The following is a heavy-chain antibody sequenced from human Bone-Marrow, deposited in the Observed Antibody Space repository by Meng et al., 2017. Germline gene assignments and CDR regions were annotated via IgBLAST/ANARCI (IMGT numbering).Heavy chain of an antibody. CDR1: GYTFTSYA. Sequence: ASVKVSCKASGYTFTSYAMHWVRQAPGQRLEWMGWINAGNGNTKYSQKFQGRVTITRDTSASTAYMELSSLRSEDTAVYYCARDRDYYDSTDAARYFDYWGQGTLVTVSS. V-gene: IGHV1-3*01. CDR2: INAGNGNT. D-gene: IGHD3-22*01. J-gene: IGHJ4*02. CDR3: ARDRDYYDSTDAARYFDY.